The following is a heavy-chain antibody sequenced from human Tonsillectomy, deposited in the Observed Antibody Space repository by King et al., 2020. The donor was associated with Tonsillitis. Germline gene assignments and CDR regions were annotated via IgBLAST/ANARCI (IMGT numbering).Heavy chain of an antibody. Sequence: VQLVEAGGGLVQPGGSLRLSCAASGFTVSTNYMNWVRQAPGKGLEWVSVIYSGGSTYYADSVRGRFTISRDNSKNTLYVQMNSLTAEDTAVYYCAREIVFRGSREGAFDVWGQGTMVTVSA. V-gene: IGHV3-66*01. J-gene: IGHJ3*01. CDR2: IYSGGST. D-gene: IGHD3-3*01. CDR1: GFTVSTNY. CDR3: AREIVFRGSREGAFDV.